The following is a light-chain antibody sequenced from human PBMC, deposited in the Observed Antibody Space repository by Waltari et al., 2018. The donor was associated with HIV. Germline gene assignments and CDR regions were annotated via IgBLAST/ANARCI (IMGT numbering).Light chain of an antibody. CDR3: AAWDDSLSGQWV. J-gene: IGLJ3*02. V-gene: IGLV1-44*01. CDR1: RSNIGRNT. Sequence: QSVLTQPPSASATPGQRVTISCSGGRSNIGRNTVNWYQHLPGTAPKLLIYTNNQRPSGVPARFSGSKSGTSASLAISGLRSEDEADYYCAAWDDSLSGQWVFGGGTKVTVL. CDR2: TNN.